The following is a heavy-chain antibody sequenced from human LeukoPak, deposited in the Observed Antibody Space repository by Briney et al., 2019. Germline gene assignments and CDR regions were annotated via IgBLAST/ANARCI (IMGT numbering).Heavy chain of an antibody. CDR3: AKDRRDYAPGDY. D-gene: IGHD2-2*01. Sequence: PGGSLRLSCAASGFTFSGFTFSSYAMHWVRQAPGKGLEWVAVVSNDDSIKYYAESLKGRLTISRDNSKNTLYLQMNSLRAEDTAVYYCAKDRRDYAPGDYWGQGTLVTVSS. J-gene: IGHJ4*02. V-gene: IGHV3-30-3*01. CDR2: VSNDDSIK. CDR1: GFTFSGFTFSSYA.